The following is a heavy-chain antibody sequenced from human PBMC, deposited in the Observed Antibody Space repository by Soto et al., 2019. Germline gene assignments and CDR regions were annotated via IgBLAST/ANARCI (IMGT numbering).Heavy chain of an antibody. CDR1: GYSISSTDYY. D-gene: IGHD6-6*01. CDR3: ARYYNRPSAIYDY. V-gene: IGHV4-39*01. Sequence: PSETLSFTCIVSGYSISSTDYYWRWIRQPPGKGLEWIGSISYSGTTYHNPSLKSRVTMSVDTSKNQFSLKLTSVTAADTAVYYCARYYNRPSAIYDYWGQGTLVTVSS. CDR2: ISYSGTT. J-gene: IGHJ4*02.